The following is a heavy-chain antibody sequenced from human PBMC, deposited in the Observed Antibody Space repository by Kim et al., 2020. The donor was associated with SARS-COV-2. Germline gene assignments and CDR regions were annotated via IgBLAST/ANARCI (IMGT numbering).Heavy chain of an antibody. Sequence: GGSLRLSCSASGFTFSSYAMHWVRQAPGKGLEYVSAISSNGGSTYYADSVKGRFTISRDNSKNTLYLQMSSLRAEDTAVYYCVKDRLNWGIAVAGTSFDYWGQGTLVTVSS. V-gene: IGHV3-64D*06. J-gene: IGHJ4*02. CDR2: ISSNGGST. CDR3: VKDRLNWGIAVAGTSFDY. D-gene: IGHD6-19*01. CDR1: GFTFSSYA.